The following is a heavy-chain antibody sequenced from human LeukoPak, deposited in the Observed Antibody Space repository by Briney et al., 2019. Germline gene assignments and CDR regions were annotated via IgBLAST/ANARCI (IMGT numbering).Heavy chain of an antibody. CDR3: VRGSKGSSPYWYFDL. CDR1: GDSVSSNSAT. J-gene: IGHJ2*01. CDR2: TYCRSKWYD. D-gene: IGHD6-13*01. V-gene: IGHV6-1*01. Sequence: RSQTLSLTCAISGDSVSSNSATWNWIRQSPSRGLEWLGRTYCRSKWYDDYAVSVKSRITINPDTSKNQFSLQLNSVSPEDTAVYYCVRGSKGSSPYWYFDLWGRGTLVTASS.